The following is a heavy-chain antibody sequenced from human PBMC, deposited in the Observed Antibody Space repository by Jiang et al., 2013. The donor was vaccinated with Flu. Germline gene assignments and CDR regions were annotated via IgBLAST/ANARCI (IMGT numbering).Heavy chain of an antibody. D-gene: IGHD2-15*01. CDR2: IDPSDSYS. CDR3: ARLYLEDCSGGSCYVGWFDP. V-gene: IGHV5-10-1*01. CDR1: GYSFTSYW. Sequence: GAEVKKPGESLRISCKGSGYSFTSYWISWVRQMPGKGLEWMGRIDPSDSYSNYSPSFQGHVTMSADKSISTAYLQWSSLKASDTAMYYCARLYLEDCSGGSCYVGWFDPGAREPWSPSP. J-gene: IGHJ5*02.